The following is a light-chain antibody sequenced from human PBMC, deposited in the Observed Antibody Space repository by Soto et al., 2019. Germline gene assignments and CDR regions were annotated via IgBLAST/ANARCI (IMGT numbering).Light chain of an antibody. Sequence: EIVLTQSPATPSLSPGGRATLSCRASQTIDNTLAWYQRKPGQAPRLLIYDASTRATGVPARFSGSGSGTDFTLTISSLQSEDFAVYYCQHYNYWPYTFGQGTKVDIK. CDR2: DAS. CDR3: QHYNYWPYT. J-gene: IGKJ2*01. V-gene: IGKV3-15*01. CDR1: QTIDNT.